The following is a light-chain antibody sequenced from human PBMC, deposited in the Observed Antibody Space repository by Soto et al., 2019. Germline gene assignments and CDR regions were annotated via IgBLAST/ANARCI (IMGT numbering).Light chain of an antibody. CDR1: SSDVGGYKY. Sequence: QSVLTQPASVSGSPGQSITISCTGTSSDVGGYKYVSWYQQHPGKAPKLMIYEVSNRPSGVSNRFSGSKSGNTASLTTSGLQAEDEADYYCSSYTSSSTFYVFGTGTKLTVL. J-gene: IGLJ1*01. CDR2: EVS. V-gene: IGLV2-14*01. CDR3: SSYTSSSTFYV.